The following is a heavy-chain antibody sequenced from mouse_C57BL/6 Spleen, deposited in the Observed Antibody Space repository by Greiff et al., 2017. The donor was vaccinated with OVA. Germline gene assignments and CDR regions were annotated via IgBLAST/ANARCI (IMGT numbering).Heavy chain of an antibody. CDR3: ARQGDGYPYAMDY. CDR1: GYAFSSYW. V-gene: IGHV1-80*01. CDR2: IYPGDGDT. Sequence: VKLVESGAELVKPGASVKISCKASGYAFSSYWMNWVKQRPGKGLEWIGQIYPGDGDTNYNGKFKGKATLTADKSSSTAYMQLSSLTSEDSAVYFCARQGDGYPYAMDYWGQGTSVTVSS. J-gene: IGHJ4*01. D-gene: IGHD2-3*01.